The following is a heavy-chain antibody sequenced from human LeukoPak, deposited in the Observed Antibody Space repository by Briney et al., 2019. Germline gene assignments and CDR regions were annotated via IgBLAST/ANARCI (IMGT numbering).Heavy chain of an antibody. CDR1: GFTFSNAW. J-gene: IGHJ4*02. Sequence: PGGSLRLSYAASGFTFSNAWMSWVRQAPGKGLEWVGRIKSKTDGGTTDYAAPVKGRFTISRDDSKNTLYLQMNSLKTEDTAVYYCTTMNRGRYSSGWYVPDYWGQGTLVTVSS. CDR2: IKSKTDGGTT. V-gene: IGHV3-15*01. CDR3: TTMNRGRYSSGWYVPDY. D-gene: IGHD6-19*01.